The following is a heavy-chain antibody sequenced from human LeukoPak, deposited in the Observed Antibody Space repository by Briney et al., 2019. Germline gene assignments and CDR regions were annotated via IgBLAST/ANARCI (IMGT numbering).Heavy chain of an antibody. Sequence: PGGSLRLSCAASGFTLSSYWMQWVRQAPGKGLVWVSRINSDGSSTSYADSVKGRFTISRDNAKNTLYLQMNSLRAEDTAVYYCASHCSSTSCYDSRDYWGQGTLVTVSS. V-gene: IGHV3-74*01. CDR2: INSDGSST. J-gene: IGHJ4*02. CDR3: ASHCSSTSCYDSRDY. CDR1: GFTLSSYW. D-gene: IGHD2-2*01.